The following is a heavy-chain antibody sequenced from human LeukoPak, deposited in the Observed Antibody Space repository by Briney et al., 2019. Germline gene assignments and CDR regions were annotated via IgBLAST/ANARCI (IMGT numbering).Heavy chain of an antibody. CDR1: GGSFSGYY. Sequence: TSSETLSLTCAVYGGSFSGYYWSWIRQPPGKGLEWIGEINHSGSTNYNPSLKSRVTISVDTSKNQFSLKLSSVTAADTAVYYCASRDSTLGIAAAGTYGLAAPWGQGTLVTVSS. D-gene: IGHD6-13*01. CDR2: INHSGST. J-gene: IGHJ5*02. V-gene: IGHV4-34*01. CDR3: ASRDSTLGIAAAGTYGLAAP.